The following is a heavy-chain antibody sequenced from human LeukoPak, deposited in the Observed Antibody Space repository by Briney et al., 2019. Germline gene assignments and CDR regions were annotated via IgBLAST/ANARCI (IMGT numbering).Heavy chain of an antibody. V-gene: IGHV4-59*12. CDR1: GGSISSYY. J-gene: IGHJ3*02. D-gene: IGHD5-12*01. Sequence: PSETLSLTCTVSGGSISSYYWSWIRQPPGKGLERIGYIYYSGSTNYNPSLKSRVTMSVDTSKNQFSLKLSSVTAADTAVYYCARGPDIVATLGAFDIWGQGTMVTVSS. CDR2: IYYSGST. CDR3: ARGPDIVATLGAFDI.